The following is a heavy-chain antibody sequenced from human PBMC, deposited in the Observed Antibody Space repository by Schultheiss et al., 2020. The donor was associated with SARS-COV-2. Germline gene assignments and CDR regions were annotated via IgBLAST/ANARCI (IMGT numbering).Heavy chain of an antibody. Sequence: ASVKVSCKASGGTFSSYAISWVRQAPGQGLEWMGWINPNSGNTGYAQKFQGRVTMTTDTSTSTAYMELRSLRSDDTAVYYCAAGGAFDIWGQGTMVTVSS. CDR3: AAGGAFDI. J-gene: IGHJ3*02. D-gene: IGHD3-16*01. CDR1: GGTFSSYA. V-gene: IGHV1-18*01. CDR2: INPNSGNT.